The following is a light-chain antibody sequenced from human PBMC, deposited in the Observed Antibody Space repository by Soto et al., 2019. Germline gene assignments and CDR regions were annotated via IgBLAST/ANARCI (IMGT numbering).Light chain of an antibody. Sequence: QSVLTQPRSVSGSPGQSVTISCTGTSSDVGGYNYVSWYQQHPGKAPKVMIYVVSKRPSGVPDRFSGSKSGNTASLTISGLQAGDEAEYYCCSYAGTYTLIFGGGTKVTVL. CDR3: CSYAGTYTLI. V-gene: IGLV2-11*01. CDR2: VVS. J-gene: IGLJ2*01. CDR1: SSDVGGYNY.